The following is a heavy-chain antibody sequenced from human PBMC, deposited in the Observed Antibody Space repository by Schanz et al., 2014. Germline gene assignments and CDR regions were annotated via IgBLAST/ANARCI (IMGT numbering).Heavy chain of an antibody. J-gene: IGHJ4*02. CDR2: INHGRTT. D-gene: IGHD2-2*01. CDR1: GGSFSGYY. Sequence: QVQLQQWGAGLLKPSETLSLTCAVYGGSFSGYYWSWIRQPPGKGLKWIAEINHGRTTNYNPPLKSRATISVATSKNKFPRKLRSVTAADTAVYYCARAARRTRVVPLYFDYWGQGTLVTVSS. V-gene: IGHV4-34*01. CDR3: ARAARRTRVVPLYFDY.